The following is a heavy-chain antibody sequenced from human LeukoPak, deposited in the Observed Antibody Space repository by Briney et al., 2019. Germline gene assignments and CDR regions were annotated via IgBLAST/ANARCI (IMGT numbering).Heavy chain of an antibody. V-gene: IGHV4-34*01. CDR2: ITHNGST. CDR1: GESLNDYY. Sequence: KSSETLSLTCGVHGESLNDYYWSWIRQSPGKGLEWIGEITHNGSTTFNPSLESRLTISVDTSKNQFSLKLTSVTAADASVYFCARGFCRGESCYSGEYFQHWGQGTLVTVFS. D-gene: IGHD2-15*01. CDR3: ARGFCRGESCYSGEYFQH. J-gene: IGHJ1*01.